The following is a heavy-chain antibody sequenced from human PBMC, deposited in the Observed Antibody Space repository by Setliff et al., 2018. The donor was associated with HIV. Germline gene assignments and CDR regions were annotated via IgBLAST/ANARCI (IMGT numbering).Heavy chain of an antibody. D-gene: IGHD1-26*01. CDR3: ARYRSKLDWFDP. Sequence: KASETLSLTCTVSGGAISKSSYYWGWIRQPPGKGLEWIGSVYSSGPAYYSPSLRSRVTISVDMSKTQFSLKLRSVTASDTAVYYCARYRSKLDWFDPWGQGILVTVSS. J-gene: IGHJ5*02. V-gene: IGHV4-39*01. CDR1: GGAISKSSYY. CDR2: VYSSGPA.